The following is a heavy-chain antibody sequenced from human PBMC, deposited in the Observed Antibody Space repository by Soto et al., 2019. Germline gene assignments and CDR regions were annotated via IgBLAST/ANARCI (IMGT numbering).Heavy chain of an antibody. V-gene: IGHV1-2*02. CDR2: INPNNGGT. Sequence: GASVNVSCKASGSTFTGYYMHWVRQAPGQGLEWMGWINPNNGGTKYAQKFQGSVTMTRDTSISTAYMELSRLRSDDTAVYYCARASGVYDAFDIWGQGTMVTVSS. CDR3: ARASGVYDAFDI. D-gene: IGHD4-17*01. J-gene: IGHJ3*02. CDR1: GSTFTGYY.